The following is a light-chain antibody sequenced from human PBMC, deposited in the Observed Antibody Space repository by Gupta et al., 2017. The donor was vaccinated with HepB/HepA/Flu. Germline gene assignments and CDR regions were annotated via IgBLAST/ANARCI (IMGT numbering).Light chain of an antibody. CDR3: QQYAISPIT. Sequence: EIVLTQSPGTRSLSQGERATLSCRAGQSIRSNLLVWYQQKLGQAPRLLIYDASKRATGIPYRFSGSGSGTDFTLTISRLEPEDFAVYYCQQYAISPITFGQGTRLEIK. V-gene: IGKV3-20*01. J-gene: IGKJ5*01. CDR1: QSIRSNL. CDR2: DAS.